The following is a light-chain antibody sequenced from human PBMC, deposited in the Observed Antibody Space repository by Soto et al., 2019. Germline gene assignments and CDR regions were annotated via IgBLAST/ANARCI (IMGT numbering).Light chain of an antibody. Sequence: SYELTQPPSVSVPPGQTATITCEGNNIGSKSVHWYQQKPGQAPVLVIYKDSERPSGIPERFSGSSSGTTVTLTISGVQAEDEADYYCQSADSSGTNWVFGGGTKLTVL. J-gene: IGLJ3*02. CDR1: NIGSKS. V-gene: IGLV3-25*02. CDR3: QSADSSGTNWV. CDR2: KDS.